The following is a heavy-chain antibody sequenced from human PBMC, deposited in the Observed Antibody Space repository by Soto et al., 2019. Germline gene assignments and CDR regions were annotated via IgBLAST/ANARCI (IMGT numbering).Heavy chain of an antibody. Sequence: ASVKVSCKASGYTFTSYGISWVRQAPGQGLEWMGWISAYNGNTNYAQKLQGRVTMTTDTSTSTAYMELRSLRSDDTAVYYCARGRSAYYDIVTGYSCFDYWGQGTLVTVSS. V-gene: IGHV1-18*01. CDR3: ARGRSAYYDIVTGYSCFDY. J-gene: IGHJ4*02. D-gene: IGHD3-9*01. CDR1: GYTFTSYG. CDR2: ISAYNGNT.